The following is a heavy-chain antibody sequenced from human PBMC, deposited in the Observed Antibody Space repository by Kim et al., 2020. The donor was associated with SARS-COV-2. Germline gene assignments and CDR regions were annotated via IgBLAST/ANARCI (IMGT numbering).Heavy chain of an antibody. V-gene: IGHV2-70*11. D-gene: IGHD3-22*01. Sequence: SGPTLVNPTQTLTLTCTLSGFSLGTDGVCVTWIRQPPGKALEWLARIDWDGDVYYNTSLKTRLTISRDTSENQVVLTVTNMDPVDTATYYCARLRADSSGDNSSMAVWAKGPPVPAS. CDR1: GFSLGTDGVC. J-gene: IGHJ6*03. CDR3: ARLRADSSGDNSSMAV. CDR2: IDWDGDV.